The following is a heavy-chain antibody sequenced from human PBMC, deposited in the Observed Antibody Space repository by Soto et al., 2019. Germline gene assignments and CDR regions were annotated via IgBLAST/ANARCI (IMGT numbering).Heavy chain of an antibody. CDR2: ISYDGSNK. CDR1: GFTFSSYG. Sequence: QVQLVESGGGVVQPGRSLRLSCAASGFTFSSYGMHWVRQAPGKGLEWVAVISYDGSNKYYADSVKGRFTISRDNSKNTLYLQMNSLRAEDTAVYYCAKDALGYSGYDLVHWGQGTLVTVSS. J-gene: IGHJ4*02. V-gene: IGHV3-30*18. CDR3: AKDALGYSGYDLVH. D-gene: IGHD5-12*01.